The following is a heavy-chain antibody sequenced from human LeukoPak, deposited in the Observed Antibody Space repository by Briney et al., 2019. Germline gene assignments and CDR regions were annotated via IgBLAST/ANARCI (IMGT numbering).Heavy chain of an antibody. CDR3: ARAYYDFWSGYYRYDENYYYGMDV. V-gene: IGHV4-59*01. J-gene: IGHJ6*02. Sequence: PSETLSLTCTVSGGSISSYYWSWIRQPPGKGLEWIGYIYYSGSTNHNPSLKSRVTISVDTSKNQFSLKLSSVTAADTAVYYCARAYYDFWSGYYRYDENYYYGMDVWGQGTTVTVSS. CDR1: GGSISSYY. CDR2: IYYSGST. D-gene: IGHD3-3*01.